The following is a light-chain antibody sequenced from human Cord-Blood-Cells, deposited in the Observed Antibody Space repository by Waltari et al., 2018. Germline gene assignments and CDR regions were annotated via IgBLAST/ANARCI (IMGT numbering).Light chain of an antibody. V-gene: IGKV1-13*02. J-gene: IGKJ4*01. CDR2: DAS. CDR3: QQFNSYPLG. CDR1: QGISSA. Sequence: AIQFTQSPSSLSASVGDRVNITCRASQGISSALDWYQQKPGKAPKLLIYDASSLESGVPSRFSGSGSGTDFTLTISSLQPEDFATYYCQQFNSYPLGFGGGTKVEIK.